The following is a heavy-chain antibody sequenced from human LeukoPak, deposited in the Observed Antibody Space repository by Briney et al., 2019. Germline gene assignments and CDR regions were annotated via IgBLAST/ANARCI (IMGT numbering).Heavy chain of an antibody. CDR1: GYTFTSYG. D-gene: IGHD6-13*01. V-gene: IGHV1-18*01. Sequence: ASVKVSCKASGYTFTSYGISWVRQAPGQGLEWMGLISAYNGNTNYAQKLQGRVTMTTDTSTSTAYMELRSLRSDDTAVYYCARSNGIAAAGTETPLYYWGQGTLVTVSS. J-gene: IGHJ4*02. CDR3: ARSNGIAAAGTETPLYY. CDR2: ISAYNGNT.